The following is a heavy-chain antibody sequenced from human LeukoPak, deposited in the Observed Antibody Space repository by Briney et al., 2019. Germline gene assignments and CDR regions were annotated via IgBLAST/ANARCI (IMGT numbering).Heavy chain of an antibody. Sequence: SLRLSCAASGFTFDDYAMHWVRQAPGKGLEWVSGISWNSGSIGYADSVKGRFTISRDNSKNTLYLQMNSLRAEDTAVYYCAKRRAPQYYDFWSGYYFDYWGQGTLVTVSS. CDR3: AKRRAPQYYDFWSGYYFDY. CDR1: GFTFDDYA. J-gene: IGHJ4*02. CDR2: ISWNSGSI. D-gene: IGHD3-3*01. V-gene: IGHV3-9*01.